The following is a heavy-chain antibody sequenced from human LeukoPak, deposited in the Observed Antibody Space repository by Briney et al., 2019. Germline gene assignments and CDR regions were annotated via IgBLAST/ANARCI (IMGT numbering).Heavy chain of an antibody. Sequence: SVKVSCKASGYTFTSYDINWVRQAPGQGLEWMGGIITIFGTAKYAQKFQGRVTITADESTSTAYMGLSSLRSEDTAVYYCASGTTDIVVVPATLRNYYFDYWGQGTLVTVSS. D-gene: IGHD2-2*01. CDR1: GYTFTSYD. J-gene: IGHJ4*02. V-gene: IGHV1-69*13. CDR2: IITIFGTA. CDR3: ASGTTDIVVVPATLRNYYFDY.